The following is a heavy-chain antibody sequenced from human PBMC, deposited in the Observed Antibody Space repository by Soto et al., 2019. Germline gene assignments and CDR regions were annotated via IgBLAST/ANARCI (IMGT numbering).Heavy chain of an antibody. CDR2: IYYSGST. J-gene: IGHJ4*02. V-gene: IGHV4-30-4*01. CDR3: AREGGRGRYNSYYFDY. Sequence: QVQLQESGPGLVKPSQTLSLTCTVSGDSISSGDYYWSWIRQPPGKGLEWIGHIYYSGSTYYNPSLKCRLTLSQDTSKNQFSLKLSSVTAADTAVYYCAREGGRGRYNSYYFDYWGQGNLVTVSS. CDR1: GDSISSGDYY. D-gene: IGHD5-12*01.